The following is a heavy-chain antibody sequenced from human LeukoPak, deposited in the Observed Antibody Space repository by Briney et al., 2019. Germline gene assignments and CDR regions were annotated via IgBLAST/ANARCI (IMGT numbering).Heavy chain of an antibody. D-gene: IGHD3-22*01. Sequence: ASVKVSCKASGYTFTGYYMHWVRQAPGQGLEWMGWINPNSGGTNYAQKFQGRVTMTRDTSISTAYMELSRLRSDDTAVYYCARRYSDSGNYYYMDVWGKGTTVTISS. CDR2: INPNSGGT. J-gene: IGHJ6*03. CDR1: GYTFTGYY. CDR3: ARRYSDSGNYYYMDV. V-gene: IGHV1-2*02.